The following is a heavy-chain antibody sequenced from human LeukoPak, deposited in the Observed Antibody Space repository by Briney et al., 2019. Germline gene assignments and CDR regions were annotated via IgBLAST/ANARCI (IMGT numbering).Heavy chain of an antibody. CDR2: IYSGGST. J-gene: IGHJ4*02. Sequence: GGSLRLSCAVSGFSFTNFWMSWVRQAPGKGLEWVSVIYSGGSTYYADSVEGRFTISRDNSKNTLYLQMNSLRTEDTAVYYCARKYSYGYYFDYWGQGTLVTVSS. CDR3: ARKYSYGYYFDY. D-gene: IGHD5-18*01. V-gene: IGHV3-66*02. CDR1: GFSFTNFW.